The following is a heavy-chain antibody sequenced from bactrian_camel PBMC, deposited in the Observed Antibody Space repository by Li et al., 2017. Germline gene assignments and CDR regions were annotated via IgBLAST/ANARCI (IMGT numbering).Heavy chain of an antibody. J-gene: IGHJ4*01. CDR3: AADLVCDDDPNF. V-gene: IGHV3S53*01. CDR1: DNLYRRIP. CDR2: LWIDRGST. D-gene: IGHD4*01. Sequence: HVQLVESGGGSVQAGGSLRLSCVVQDNLYRRIPMGWFRQAPGKEREGIAGLWIDRGSTVYADSVKGRFTISQDKAKNTVYLQMDSLKPEDTAVYYCAADLVCDDDPNFWGQGTQVTVS.